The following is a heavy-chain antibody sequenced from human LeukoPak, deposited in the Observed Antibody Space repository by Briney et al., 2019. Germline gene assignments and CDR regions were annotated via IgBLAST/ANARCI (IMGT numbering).Heavy chain of an antibody. CDR3: AKAPDYGDSYYYGMDV. Sequence: GGSLRLSCAASGFTFSSYGRHWVRQAPGKGLEWVAVISYDGSNKYYADSVKGRFTISRGNSKNTLYLQMNSLRAEDTAVYYCAKAPDYGDSYYYGMDVGGQGTTVTVSS. V-gene: IGHV3-30*18. J-gene: IGHJ6*02. CDR1: GFTFSSYG. CDR2: ISYDGSNK. D-gene: IGHD4-17*01.